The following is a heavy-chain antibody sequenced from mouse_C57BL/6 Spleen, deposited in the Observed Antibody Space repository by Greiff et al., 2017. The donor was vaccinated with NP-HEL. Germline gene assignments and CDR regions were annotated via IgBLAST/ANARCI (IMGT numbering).Heavy chain of an antibody. D-gene: IGHD2-4*01. Sequence: EVNVVESGGGLVKPGGSLKLSCAASGFTFSSYAMSWVRQTPEKRLEWVATISDGGSYTYYPDNVKGRFTISRDNAKNNLYLQMSHLKSEDTAMYYCARYDYSFDYWGQGTTLTVSS. CDR2: ISDGGSYT. V-gene: IGHV5-4*03. J-gene: IGHJ2*01. CDR1: GFTFSSYA. CDR3: ARYDYSFDY.